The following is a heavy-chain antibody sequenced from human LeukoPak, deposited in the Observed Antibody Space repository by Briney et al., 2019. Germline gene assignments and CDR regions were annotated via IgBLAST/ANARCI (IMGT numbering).Heavy chain of an antibody. Sequence: GASVKVSCKASGYTFTSNGINWVRQAPGQGLESMGWISAYNGDTNYAQKLQGRVTMTTDTSTNTAYMELRSLRSDDTAVYYCARGGRSMATYDYWGQGTLVTVSS. CDR2: ISAYNGDT. CDR3: ARGGRSMATYDY. D-gene: IGHD5-24*01. CDR1: GYTFTSNG. J-gene: IGHJ4*02. V-gene: IGHV1-18*01.